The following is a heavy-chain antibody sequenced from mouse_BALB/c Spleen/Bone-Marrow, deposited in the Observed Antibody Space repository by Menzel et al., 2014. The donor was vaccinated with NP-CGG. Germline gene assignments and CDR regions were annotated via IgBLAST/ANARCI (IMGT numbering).Heavy chain of an antibody. CDR1: GYTFSNYW. D-gene: IGHD3-1*01. J-gene: IGHJ2*01. CDR3: TTLARSDFDY. V-gene: IGHV1-5*01. CDR2: IYPGNSDT. Sequence: VQLQQPGTVLARPGAAVKMSCKASGYTFSNYWMHWVKQRPGQGLEWIVTIYPGNSDTTYNQKFKGKAKLTAVTSTSTAYMELSSLTNEDSAVYYCTTLARSDFDYWGQGTTLTVSS.